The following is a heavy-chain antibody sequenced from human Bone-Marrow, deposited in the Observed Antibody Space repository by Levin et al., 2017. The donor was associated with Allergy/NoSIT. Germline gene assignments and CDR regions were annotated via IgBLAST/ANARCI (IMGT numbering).Heavy chain of an antibody. J-gene: IGHJ3*02. Sequence: MAGGSLRLSCKASGYTFTNYWIAWVRQMPGKGLQYMGIIYPGDSDARYSPSFEGQVTMSVDKSFNTAYLQWASLTAPDTAIYYCAIPHFDILTVFFPDAFDIWGQGTMVTVSP. D-gene: IGHD3-9*01. CDR3: AIPHFDILTVFFPDAFDI. V-gene: IGHV5-51*01. CDR2: IYPGDSDA. CDR1: GYTFTNYW.